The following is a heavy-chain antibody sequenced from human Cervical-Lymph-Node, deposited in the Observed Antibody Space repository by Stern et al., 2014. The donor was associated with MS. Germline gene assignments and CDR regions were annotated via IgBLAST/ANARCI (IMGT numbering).Heavy chain of an antibody. CDR3: ARDRYDWDYFDY. CDR1: GITFSSYS. Sequence: VQLGQSGGGLVQPGGSLRLSCAASGITFSSYSMNWVRQAPGKGLEWVSFISSSSSTIYYAASVKGRFPISRYNAKNSLYLQMNSLRAEDTAVYYYARDRYDWDYFDYWGQGTLVTVSS. J-gene: IGHJ4*02. D-gene: IGHD1-1*01. V-gene: IGHV3-48*01. CDR2: ISSSSSTI.